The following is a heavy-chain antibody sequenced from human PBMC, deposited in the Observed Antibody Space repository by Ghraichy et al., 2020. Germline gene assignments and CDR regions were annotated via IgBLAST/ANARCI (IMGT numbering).Heavy chain of an antibody. CDR2: ISWNSGSI. Sequence: GGSLRLSCAASGFTFDDYAMHWVRQAPGKGLEWVSGISWNSGSIGYADSVKGRFTISRDNAKNSLYLQMNSLRAEDTALYYCAKASITGTSHNPNWFDPWGQGTLVTVSS. V-gene: IGHV3-9*01. J-gene: IGHJ5*02. CDR1: GFTFDDYA. CDR3: AKASITGTSHNPNWFDP. D-gene: IGHD1-7*01.